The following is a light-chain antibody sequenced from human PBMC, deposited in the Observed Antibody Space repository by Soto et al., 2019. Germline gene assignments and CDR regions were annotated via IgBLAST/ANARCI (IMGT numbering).Light chain of an antibody. Sequence: QSVLSQPASVSGSPGQSITLSCTGTSSDVGSYNLVSWYQQHPGKAPKLIIYGGSKRPSGVSFRFSGSKSGSTASLTIYGLQAEDEADYYCCSYAGSSTYVFGTGTKLTVL. V-gene: IGLV2-23*01. CDR2: GGS. J-gene: IGLJ1*01. CDR3: CSYAGSSTYV. CDR1: SSDVGSYNL.